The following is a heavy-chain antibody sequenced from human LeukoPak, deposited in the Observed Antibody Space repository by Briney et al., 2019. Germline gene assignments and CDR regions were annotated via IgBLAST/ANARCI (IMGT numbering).Heavy chain of an antibody. CDR1: GGTFSSYT. V-gene: IGHV1-69*04. Sequence: EASVKVSCKASGGTFSSYTISWVRQAPGQGLEWMGRIIPILGIANYAQKFQGRVTITADKSTSTAYMELSSLRSEDTAVYYCAREDIVVVPAAMVLNYYYYMDVWGKGTTVTVSS. D-gene: IGHD2-2*01. CDR2: IIPILGIA. CDR3: AREDIVVVPAAMVLNYYYYMDV. J-gene: IGHJ6*03.